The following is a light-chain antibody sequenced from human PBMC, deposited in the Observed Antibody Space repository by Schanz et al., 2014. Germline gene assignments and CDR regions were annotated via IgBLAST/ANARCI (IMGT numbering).Light chain of an antibody. CDR1: QSVSSN. CDR3: QQYHNWPVT. Sequence: EIVMTQSPATLSVSPGERATLSCRASQSVSSNLAWYQQKPGQPPRLLIYGASTRVTGIPARFSGSGSGTEFTLTISSLQSEDFAVYYCQQYHNWPVTFGGGTKVEIK. V-gene: IGKV3-15*01. J-gene: IGKJ4*01. CDR2: GAS.